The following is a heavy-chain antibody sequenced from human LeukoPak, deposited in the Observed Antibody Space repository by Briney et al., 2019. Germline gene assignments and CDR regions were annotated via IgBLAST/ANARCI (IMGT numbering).Heavy chain of an antibody. CDR2: ISSSSSTI. CDR3: ARGSQGGFTILKLNWFDP. CDR1: GFTFSSYS. Sequence: GGSLRLSCAASGFTFSSYSMNWVRQAPGKGLEWVSYISSSSSTIYYADSVKGRFTISRDNAKNSLYLQMNSLRAEDTAVYYCARGSQGGFTILKLNWFDPWGQGTLVTVSS. J-gene: IGHJ5*02. D-gene: IGHD3-9*01. V-gene: IGHV3-48*01.